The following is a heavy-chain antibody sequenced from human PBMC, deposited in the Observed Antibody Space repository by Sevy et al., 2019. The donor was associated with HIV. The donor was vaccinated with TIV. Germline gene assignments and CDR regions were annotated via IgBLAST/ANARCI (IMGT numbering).Heavy chain of an antibody. CDR3: ATDYYGSGSYYKAWFDP. D-gene: IGHD3-10*01. J-gene: IGHJ5*02. CDR2: FDPEDGET. V-gene: IGHV1-24*01. Sequence: ASVKVSCKVSGYTLTELSMHWVRQAPGKGLEWMGGFDPEDGETIYAQKFQGRVTMTEDTSTDTAYLGLSSLRSEDTAVYYCATDYYGSGSYYKAWFDPWGQGTLVTVSS. CDR1: GYTLTELS.